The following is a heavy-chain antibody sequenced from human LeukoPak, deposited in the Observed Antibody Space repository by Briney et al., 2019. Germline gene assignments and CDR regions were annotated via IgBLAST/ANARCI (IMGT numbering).Heavy chain of an antibody. J-gene: IGHJ4*02. CDR3: ARSRDNYFDY. CDR1: GFTFSFYE. CDR2: ISSSGRTT. Sequence: QTGGSLRLSCAASGFTFSFYEMNWVRQAPGKGLEWLSYISSSGRTTHDADSVRGRSTISRDNAKNSLYLQMNSLRAEDTAVYYCARSRDNYFDYWGQGTLVTVSS. D-gene: IGHD5-24*01. V-gene: IGHV3-48*03.